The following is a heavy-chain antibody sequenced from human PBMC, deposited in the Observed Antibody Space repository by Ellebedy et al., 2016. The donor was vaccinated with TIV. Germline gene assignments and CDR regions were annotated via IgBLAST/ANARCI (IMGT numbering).Heavy chain of an antibody. D-gene: IGHD3-10*01. CDR1: GFTVSSNY. J-gene: IGHJ4*02. CDR2: IYSGGGT. Sequence: GESLKISCAASGFTVSSNYMTWVRQAPGKGLKWVSVIYSGGGTYYADSVKVRFTISRDNSKNTVYLQMNRLRAEDTAVYFCARGIYGSGSVDYWGQGTLVTVSS. V-gene: IGHV3-66*01. CDR3: ARGIYGSGSVDY.